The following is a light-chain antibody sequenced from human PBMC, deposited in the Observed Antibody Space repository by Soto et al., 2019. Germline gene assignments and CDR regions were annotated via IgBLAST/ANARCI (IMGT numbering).Light chain of an antibody. V-gene: IGKV1-9*01. CDR3: QQLNSYPPGA. Sequence: DIQLTQSPSFLSASVGDRVTITCRASQGINTYLACYQQSPGKAPKLLIYAASTLQSGVPSRFSGSGSGTAFSLTISSLQTEDFATYYCQQLNSYPPGAFGGGTKVEIK. CDR1: QGINTY. J-gene: IGKJ4*01. CDR2: AAS.